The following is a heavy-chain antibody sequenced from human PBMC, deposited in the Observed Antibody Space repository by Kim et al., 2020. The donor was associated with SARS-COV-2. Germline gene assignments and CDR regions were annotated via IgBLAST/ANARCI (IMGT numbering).Heavy chain of an antibody. CDR3: AREVVAGAYYYGMDV. D-gene: IGHD6-19*01. CDR1: GFTFSSYS. J-gene: IGHJ6*02. V-gene: IGHV3-21*01. CDR2: ISSSSSYI. Sequence: GGSLRLSCAASGFTFSSYSMNWVRQAPGKGLEWVSSISSSSSYIYYADPVKGRFTISRDNAKNSLYLQMNSLRAEDTAVYYCAREVVAGAYYYGMDVWGQGTTVTVSS.